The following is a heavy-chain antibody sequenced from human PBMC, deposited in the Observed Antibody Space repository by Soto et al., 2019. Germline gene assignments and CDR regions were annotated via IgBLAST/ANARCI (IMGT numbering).Heavy chain of an antibody. J-gene: IGHJ5*02. CDR3: ARVFGSGWSGFDP. D-gene: IGHD6-19*01. CDR2: IFPSDSDI. V-gene: IGHV5-51*01. Sequence: PGESLKISCKGSGYNFNTNWIGWVRQMPGKGLEWMGVIFPSDSDIRYSPSLQGQVTISGDKSISTTYLQWRSLTASDTAMYYCARVFGSGWSGFDPWGQGTLITV. CDR1: GYNFNTNW.